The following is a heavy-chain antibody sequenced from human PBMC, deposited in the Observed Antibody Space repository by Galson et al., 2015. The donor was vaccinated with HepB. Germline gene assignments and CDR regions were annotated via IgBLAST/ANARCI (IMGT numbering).Heavy chain of an antibody. Sequence: SLRLSCAASGFTFSNAWMSWVRQAPGKGLEWVGRIKSKTDGGTTDYAAPVKGRFTISRDDSKNTLYLQMNSLKTEDTAVYWCTTMSRDGYLIAYYFDYWGQGTLVTVSS. D-gene: IGHD5-24*01. CDR3: TTMSRDGYLIAYYFDY. CDR1: GFTFSNAW. CDR2: IKSKTDGGTT. J-gene: IGHJ4*02. V-gene: IGHV3-15*01.